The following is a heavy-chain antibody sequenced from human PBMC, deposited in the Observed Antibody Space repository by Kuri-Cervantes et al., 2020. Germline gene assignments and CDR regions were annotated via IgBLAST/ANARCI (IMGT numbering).Heavy chain of an antibody. D-gene: IGHD5-18*01. CDR1: GFTFSSYW. Sequence: GGSLRLSCAASGFTFSSYWMSWVRQAPGKGLEWVANIKQDGSEKYYVDSVKGRFTISRDNAKNTLYLQMNSLRAEDTAVYYCARDGVDTDYYYYYYGMDVWGQGPTVTVSS. V-gene: IGHV3-7*01. CDR3: ARDGVDTDYYYYYYGMDV. J-gene: IGHJ6*01. CDR2: IKQDGSEK.